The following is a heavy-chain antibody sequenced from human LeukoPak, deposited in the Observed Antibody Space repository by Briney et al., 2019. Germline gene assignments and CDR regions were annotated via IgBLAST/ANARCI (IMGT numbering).Heavy chain of an antibody. CDR2: IYYSGST. D-gene: IGHD3-9*01. J-gene: IGHJ1*01. CDR1: GGSISNYY. Sequence: SETLSLTCTVSGGSISNYYWSWIRQPPGKGLEWIGYIYYSGSTKYNPSLKSRVTISVDTSKNHFSLKLSSVTAADTAVYYCARGAPYYDILTGYYIGYFQHWGQGTLVTVSS. CDR3: ARGAPYYDILTGYYIGYFQH. V-gene: IGHV4-59*01.